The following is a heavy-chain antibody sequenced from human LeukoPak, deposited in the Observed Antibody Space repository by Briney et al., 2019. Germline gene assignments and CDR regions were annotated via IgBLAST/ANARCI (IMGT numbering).Heavy chain of an antibody. D-gene: IGHD6-6*01. J-gene: IGHJ4*02. CDR2: ISGSGGST. CDR1: GFTFSSYA. V-gene: IGHV3-23*01. Sequence: GGSLRLSCAASGFTFSSYAMSWVRQAPGKGLEWVSTISGSGGSTYYADSVKGRFTISRDNSKNTLYLQMNSLRAEDTAIYYCAKGAAAQQPSYYFDYWGQGTLVTVSS. CDR3: AKGAAAQQPSYYFDY.